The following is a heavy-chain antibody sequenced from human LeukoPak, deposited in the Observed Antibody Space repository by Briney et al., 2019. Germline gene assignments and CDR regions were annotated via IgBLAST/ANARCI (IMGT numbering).Heavy chain of an antibody. CDR3: ARKEEYCSGGSCYFYYYGMDV. CDR1: GGTFSSYA. J-gene: IGHJ6*02. CDR2: IIPIFGTA. D-gene: IGHD2-15*01. V-gene: IGHV1-69*13. Sequence: SVKASCKASGGTFSSYAISWVRQAPGQGLEWMGGIIPIFGTANYAQKFQGRVTITADESTSTAYMELSSLRSEDTAVYYCARKEEYCSGGSCYFYYYGMDVWGQGTTVTVSS.